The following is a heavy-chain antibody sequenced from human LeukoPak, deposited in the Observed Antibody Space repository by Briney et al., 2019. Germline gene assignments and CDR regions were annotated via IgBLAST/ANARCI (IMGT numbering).Heavy chain of an antibody. V-gene: IGHV1-18*01. Sequence: ASVKVSCKASGYTFTSYGISWVRQAPGQGLEWMGWISAYNGNTNYAQKLQGRVTMTTDTSTSTAYMELRSLRSEDTAVYYCARARRDGYNIAGGYYFDYWGQGTLVTVSS. CDR2: ISAYNGNT. J-gene: IGHJ4*02. D-gene: IGHD5-24*01. CDR3: ARARRDGYNIAGGYYFDY. CDR1: GYTFTSYG.